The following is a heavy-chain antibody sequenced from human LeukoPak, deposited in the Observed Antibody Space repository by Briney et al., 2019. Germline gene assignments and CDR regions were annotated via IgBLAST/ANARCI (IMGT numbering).Heavy chain of an antibody. CDR3: ARETTYRSVDY. CDR2: IYTSGST. Sequence: PSETLSLTRTVSGDSITNYFWNWIRQPAGKGLEWIGRIYTSGSTNYNPSLESRVTMSVDTSKNQFSLKVTSVTAADTAVYFCARETTYRSVDYWGQGTLVTVSS. V-gene: IGHV4-4*07. CDR1: GDSITNYF. D-gene: IGHD6-19*01. J-gene: IGHJ4*02.